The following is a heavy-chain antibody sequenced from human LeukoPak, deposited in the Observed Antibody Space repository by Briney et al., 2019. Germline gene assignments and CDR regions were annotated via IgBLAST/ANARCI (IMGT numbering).Heavy chain of an antibody. CDR1: GFTFSSYS. J-gene: IGHJ3*02. Sequence: GGSLRLSCAASGFTFSSYSMNWVRQAPGKGLEWVSSISSSSSYIYYADSVKGRFTISRDNAKNSLYLQMNSLRAEDTAVYYCARERCSGGSCYSRDAFDIWGQGTMVTVSS. D-gene: IGHD2-15*01. V-gene: IGHV3-21*01. CDR3: ARERCSGGSCYSRDAFDI. CDR2: ISSSSSYI.